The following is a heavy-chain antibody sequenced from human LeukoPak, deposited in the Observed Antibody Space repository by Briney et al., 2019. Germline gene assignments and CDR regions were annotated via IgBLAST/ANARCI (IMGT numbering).Heavy chain of an antibody. CDR2: ISSSGSTI. D-gene: IGHD4-23*01. Sequence: GGSLRLSCAASGFTFSNYEMNWVRQAPGKGLEWVSYISSSGSTIYYADSVKGRFTISRDNAKNSLSLQMNSLRDEDTAVYYCARATYDYGGNDAFDIWGQGTMVTVSS. V-gene: IGHV3-48*03. J-gene: IGHJ3*02. CDR1: GFTFSNYE. CDR3: ARATYDYGGNDAFDI.